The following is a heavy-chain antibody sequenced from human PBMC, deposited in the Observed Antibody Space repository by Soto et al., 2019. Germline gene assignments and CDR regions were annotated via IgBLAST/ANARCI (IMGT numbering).Heavy chain of an antibody. CDR3: AKESEHFYYHGMDV. J-gene: IGHJ6*02. CDR2: ISGTGGNT. CDR1: GFTFNIYA. D-gene: IGHD1-26*01. V-gene: IGHV3-23*01. Sequence: EVQLLESGGGLVQPGGSLRLSCAASGFTFNIYAMSWVRQAPGKGLEWVSAISGTGGNTYSADFVKGRFTISRDNSKNTLYLQMHSLRVEDTAVYYWAKESEHFYYHGMDVWGQGTTVTVSS.